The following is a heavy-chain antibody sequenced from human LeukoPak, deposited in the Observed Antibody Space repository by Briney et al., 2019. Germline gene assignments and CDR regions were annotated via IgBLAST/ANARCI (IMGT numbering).Heavy chain of an antibody. CDR1: GGSFSGYY. D-gene: IGHD1-26*01. V-gene: IGHV4-34*01. CDR2: INHSGST. J-gene: IGHJ6*03. Sequence: SETLSLTCAVYGGSFSGYYWSWIRQPPGRGLEWIGDINHSGSTNYNPSLKCRVTISVDTSKNQFSLQLSSVAAANAAVYYCARSALWELLHYTPHTYYMDGWGKGTTVSDPS. CDR3: ARSALWELLHYTPHTYYMDG.